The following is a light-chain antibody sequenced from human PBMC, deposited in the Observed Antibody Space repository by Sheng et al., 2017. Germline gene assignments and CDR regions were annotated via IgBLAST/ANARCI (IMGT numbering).Light chain of an antibody. CDR3: QQYNSWT. V-gene: IGKV1-5*03. CDR1: QSLGNW. J-gene: IGKJ1*01. Sequence: DIQMTQSPSTLSASVGDRVTITCRASQSLGNWLSWYQQKSGRAPELLIYKASNLQTGVPSRFSGSGAGTEFTLTISSLQPDDSATYYCQQYNSWTFGQGTKVEI. CDR2: KAS.